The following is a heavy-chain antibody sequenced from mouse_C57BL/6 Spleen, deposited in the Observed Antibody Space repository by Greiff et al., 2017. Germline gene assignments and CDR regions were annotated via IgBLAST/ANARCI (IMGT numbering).Heavy chain of an antibody. Sequence: QVQLQQPGAELVKPGASVKLSCTASGFTFTGYWMHWVKQRPGQGLEWIGNIDPGNGGTNYTEKFKSKATLTVDTSSSTAYMQLSSLTSVTSAVYYCSYCGSSPWFAYWGQGTLVTVSA. V-gene: IGHV1-53*01. CDR2: IDPGNGGT. J-gene: IGHJ3*01. D-gene: IGHD1-1*01. CDR3: SYCGSSPWFAY. CDR1: GFTFTGYW.